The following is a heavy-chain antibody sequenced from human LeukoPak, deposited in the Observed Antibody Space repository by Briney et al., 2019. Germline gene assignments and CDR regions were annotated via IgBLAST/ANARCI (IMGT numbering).Heavy chain of an antibody. V-gene: IGHV3-66*01. D-gene: IGHD6-19*01. Sequence: GGSLRLSCAASGFTVSNNYMSWVRQAPGKGLEWVSVIYSGGTTYYADSVKDRFTISRDNSKNTLYLQMNSLRAEDTAVYYCATSPVTGMIYFDYWGQGTLVTVSS. CDR2: IYSGGTT. J-gene: IGHJ4*02. CDR3: ATSPVTGMIYFDY. CDR1: GFTVSNNY.